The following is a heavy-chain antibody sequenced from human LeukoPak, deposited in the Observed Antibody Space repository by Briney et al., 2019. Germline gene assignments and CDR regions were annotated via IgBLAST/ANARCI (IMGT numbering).Heavy chain of an antibody. V-gene: IGHV1-69*13. CDR2: IIPIFGTA. D-gene: IGHD3-3*01. Sequence: SVKVSCKASGGTFSSYAISWVRQAPGQGLEWMGGIIPIFGTANYAQKFQGRVTITADESTSTAYMELSSLRSEDTAVYYCATHTIFGANYLYYYYGMDVWGQGTTVTVSS. J-gene: IGHJ6*01. CDR3: ATHTIFGANYLYYYYGMDV. CDR1: GGTFSSYA.